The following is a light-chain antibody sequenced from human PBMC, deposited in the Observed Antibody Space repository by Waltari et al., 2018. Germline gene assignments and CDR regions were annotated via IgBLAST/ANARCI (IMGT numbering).Light chain of an antibody. CDR3: AAWDDSLSGFYV. J-gene: IGLJ1*01. CDR1: SSNIGSNS. Sequence: QSVLTQPPSASGNPGQSVTISCSGRSSNIGSNSVYCYQHLPGTAPKLLIYMSDQRPSGVPDRFFGSKSGTSASLAISGLRSEDEADYYCAAWDDSLSGFYVFGTGTKVTVL. V-gene: IGLV1-47*01. CDR2: MSD.